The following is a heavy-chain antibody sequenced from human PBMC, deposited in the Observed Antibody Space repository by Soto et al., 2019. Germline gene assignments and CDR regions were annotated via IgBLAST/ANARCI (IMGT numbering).Heavy chain of an antibody. D-gene: IGHD3-3*01. J-gene: IGHJ4*02. Sequence: QVQLQQWGAGLLKPSETLSLTCAVYGGSFSGYYWSWIRQPPGKGLEWIGEINHSGSTNYNPSLKSRVTISVDTSKNQFSLKLSSVTAADTAVYYCARAFRSQVFWSGYYTILDYWGQGTLVTVSS. V-gene: IGHV4-34*01. CDR2: INHSGST. CDR1: GGSFSGYY. CDR3: ARAFRSQVFWSGYYTILDY.